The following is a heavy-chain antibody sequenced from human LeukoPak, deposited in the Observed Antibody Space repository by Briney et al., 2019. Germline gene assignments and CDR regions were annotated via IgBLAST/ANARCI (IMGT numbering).Heavy chain of an antibody. V-gene: IGHV3-53*01. Sequence: GGSLRLSCAASGFSVSANYMSWVRQAPGKGLEWVSVIYGGVDTYYADSVKGRFTISRDNSKNTLFLQMNSLRAEDTAVYYCARDYYVSGTHHRYFDLWGRGTLVTVSS. CDR2: IYGGVDT. D-gene: IGHD3-10*01. J-gene: IGHJ2*01. CDR3: ARDYYVSGTHHRYFDL. CDR1: GFSVSANY.